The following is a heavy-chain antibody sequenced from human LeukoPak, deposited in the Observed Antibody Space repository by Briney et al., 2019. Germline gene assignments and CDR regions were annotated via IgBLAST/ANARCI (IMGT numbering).Heavy chain of an antibody. CDR1: GGTFSSYA. J-gene: IGHJ4*02. CDR3: ARDPSIAVAGIDY. Sequence: ASVKVSCKASGGTFSSYAISWVRQAPGQGLEWMGWISAYNGNTNYAQKLQGRVTMTTDTSTSTAYMELRSLRSDDTAVYYCARDPSIAVAGIDYWGQGTLVTVSS. V-gene: IGHV1-18*01. CDR2: ISAYNGNT. D-gene: IGHD6-19*01.